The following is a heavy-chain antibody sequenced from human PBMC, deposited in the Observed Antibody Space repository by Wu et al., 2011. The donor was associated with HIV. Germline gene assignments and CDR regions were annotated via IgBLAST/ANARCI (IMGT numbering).Heavy chain of an antibody. CDR1: GYTFNTYA. CDR3: ARDFGGDEDS. D-gene: IGHD2-21*01. V-gene: IGHV1-69*05. Sequence: QVQLVQSGAEVKKPGASVKVSCKASGYTFNTYAISWVRQAPGQGLEWMGGIIPMFGTAKYAQKFQGRVTITTDESTSTAYMELSSLRSEDTAIYYCARDFGGDEDSWGQGTLVTVSS. CDR2: IIPMFGTA. J-gene: IGHJ4*02.